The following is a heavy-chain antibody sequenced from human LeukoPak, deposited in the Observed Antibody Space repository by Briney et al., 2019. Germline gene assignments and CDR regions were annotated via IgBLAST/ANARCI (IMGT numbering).Heavy chain of an antibody. CDR3: AKERYSSSALFAITPFDY. CDR1: GFTFSSYG. J-gene: IGHJ4*02. D-gene: IGHD6-13*01. Sequence: GGSLRLSCAASGFTFSSYGMHWVRQAPGKGLEWVAIIRYDGNNKHYVESVQGRFTISRDNSKNTLYLQMNSLRTEDTAVYYCAKERYSSSALFAITPFDYWGQGTLVAVSS. V-gene: IGHV3-30*02. CDR2: IRYDGNNK.